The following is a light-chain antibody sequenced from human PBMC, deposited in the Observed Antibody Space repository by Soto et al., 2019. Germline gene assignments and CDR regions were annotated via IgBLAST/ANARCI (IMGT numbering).Light chain of an antibody. V-gene: IGLV1-40*01. CDR1: SSNIGEGYD. CDR3: QSYDSSLSVV. CDR2: GNS. J-gene: IGLJ2*01. Sequence: QSVLTQPPSVSGAPGQRVTISCTVSSSNIGEGYDVHWYLQLPGTAPKLLIYGNSNRPSGVPDRFSGSKSGTSASLAITGLQAEDEADYYCQSYDSSLSVVFGGGTKVTVL.